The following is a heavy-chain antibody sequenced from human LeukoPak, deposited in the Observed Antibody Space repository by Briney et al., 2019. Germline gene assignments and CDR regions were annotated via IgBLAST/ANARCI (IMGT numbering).Heavy chain of an antibody. Sequence: PGGSLRLSCAASGFTFSSYEMNWVRQAPGKGLEWVSYISSSGSTIYYADSVKGRFTISRGNAKNSLYLQMNSLRAEDTAVYYCARVGIQLWLQDYYYGMDVWGKGTTVTVSS. J-gene: IGHJ6*04. D-gene: IGHD5-18*01. CDR2: ISSSGSTI. CDR3: ARVGIQLWLQDYYYGMDV. V-gene: IGHV3-48*03. CDR1: GFTFSSYE.